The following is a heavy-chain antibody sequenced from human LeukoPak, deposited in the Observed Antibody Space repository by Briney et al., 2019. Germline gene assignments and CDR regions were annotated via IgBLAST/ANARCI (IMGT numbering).Heavy chain of an antibody. CDR2: IYYSGST. CDR3: ARDPGVGATTLGAFDI. V-gene: IGHV4-59*01. J-gene: IGHJ3*02. CDR1: GGSISSYY. Sequence: SETLSLTCTVSGGSISSYYWSWIRQPPGKRLEWIGYIYYSGSTNYNPSLKSRVTISVDTSKNQFSLKLSSVTAADTAVYYCARDPGVGATTLGAFDIWGQGTMVTVSS. D-gene: IGHD1-26*01.